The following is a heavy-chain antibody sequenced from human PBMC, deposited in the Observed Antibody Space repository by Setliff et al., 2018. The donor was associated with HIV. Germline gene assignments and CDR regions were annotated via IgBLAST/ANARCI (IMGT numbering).Heavy chain of an antibody. D-gene: IGHD3-9*01. V-gene: IGHV4-4*02. CDR1: GGSIRSSDW. CDR3: ARAPDWVAFDV. J-gene: IGHJ3*01. Sequence: LSLTCAVSGGSIRSSDWWSWVRQPPGKGLEWIGEISHGGTTNYSPSLKSRVTISIDKSRNQFSLKLTSVTAADTAVYYCARAPDWVAFDVWGQGTMVTVSS. CDR2: ISHGGTT.